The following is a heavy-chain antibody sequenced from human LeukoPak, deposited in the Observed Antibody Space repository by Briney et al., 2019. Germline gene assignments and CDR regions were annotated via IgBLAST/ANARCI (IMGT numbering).Heavy chain of an antibody. CDR3: ARGSSSGSYYLDY. Sequence: SETLSLTCTVSGGSISSYYWSWIRQPPGKGLEWIGYIYYSGSTNYNPSLKSRVTISVDTSKNQFSLKLSSVTAADTAVYYCARGSSSGSYYLDYWGQGTLVTVSS. CDR1: GGSISSYY. D-gene: IGHD3-22*01. CDR2: IYYSGST. V-gene: IGHV4-59*08. J-gene: IGHJ4*02.